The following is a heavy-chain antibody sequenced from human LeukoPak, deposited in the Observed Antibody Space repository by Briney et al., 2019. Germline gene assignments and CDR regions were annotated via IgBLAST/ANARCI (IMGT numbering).Heavy chain of an antibody. CDR3: ARSKGDYVDYYGLDV. J-gene: IGHJ6*02. V-gene: IGHV4-38-2*02. CDR2: VYHSGNT. Sequence: SETLSLTCTVSGYSMGRAYYWSWIRQPPGKGLEYIASVYHSGNTYYNPSLKSRITISKDTSKNQFSLQLTSVTAADTAVYYCARSKGDYVDYYGLDVWGQGITVTVSS. CDR1: GYSMGRAYY. D-gene: IGHD4-17*01.